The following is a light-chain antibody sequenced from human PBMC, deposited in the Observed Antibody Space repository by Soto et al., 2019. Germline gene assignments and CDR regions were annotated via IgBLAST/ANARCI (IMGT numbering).Light chain of an antibody. CDR1: SSDGGGYNY. V-gene: IGLV2-14*01. J-gene: IGLJ2*01. CDR3: SSYTSSSTPVV. CDR2: DVS. Sequence: QSALTQPASVSGSPGQSITISCTGTSSDGGGYNYVSWYQQHPGKAPKLMIYDVSNRPSGVSNRFSGSKSGNTASLTSSGLQAEDEADYYCSSYTSSSTPVVFGGGTKLTVL.